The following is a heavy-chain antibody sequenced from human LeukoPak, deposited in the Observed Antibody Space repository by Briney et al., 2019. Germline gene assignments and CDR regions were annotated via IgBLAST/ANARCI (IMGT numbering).Heavy chain of an antibody. CDR3: ASDMASGWYYFDY. D-gene: IGHD6-19*01. CDR1: GFTFSSYE. V-gene: IGHV3-48*03. Sequence: GGSLRLSCAASGFTFSSYEMNWVRQAPGKGLEWVSYISSSGSTIYYADSVKGRFTISRDNAKNSLYLQMNSLRAEDTAVYYFASDMASGWYYFDYWGQGTLVTVSS. CDR2: ISSSGSTI. J-gene: IGHJ4*02.